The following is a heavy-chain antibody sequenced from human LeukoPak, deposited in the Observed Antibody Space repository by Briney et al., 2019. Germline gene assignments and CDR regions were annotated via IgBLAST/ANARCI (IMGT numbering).Heavy chain of an antibody. Sequence: ASVKVSCKASGGTFSSYAISWVRQAPGQGLEWMGGIIPIFGTANYAQKFQGRVTITADESTSTAYMELSSLRSEDTAVYYCARDSDSWVNQIAALDYWGQGTLVTVSS. V-gene: IGHV1-69*13. CDR1: GGTFSSYA. D-gene: IGHD6-6*01. CDR2: IIPIFGTA. CDR3: ARDSDSWVNQIAALDY. J-gene: IGHJ4*02.